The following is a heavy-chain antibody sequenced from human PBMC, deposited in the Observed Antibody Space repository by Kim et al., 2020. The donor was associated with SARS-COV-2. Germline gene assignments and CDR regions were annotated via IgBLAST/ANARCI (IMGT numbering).Heavy chain of an antibody. CDR1: DGSISSHY. CDR2: IYSSGSA. Sequence: SETLSLTYTLSDGSISSHYWSWIRQPPGKGLEWIGYIYSSGSANYNPSLKSRVTMSVDTSKNQISLKLTSVTAADTAVYYCAKLGYCRSASCRGFDPWGQGTLVTVSS. D-gene: IGHD2-2*03. V-gene: IGHV4-59*08. CDR3: AKLGYCRSASCRGFDP. J-gene: IGHJ5*02.